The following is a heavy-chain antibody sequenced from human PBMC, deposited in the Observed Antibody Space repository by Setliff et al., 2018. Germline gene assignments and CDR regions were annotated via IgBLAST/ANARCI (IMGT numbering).Heavy chain of an antibody. J-gene: IGHJ1*01. D-gene: IGHD5-12*01. V-gene: IGHV1-18*01. CDR1: GYNFKTYA. Sequence: GASVKVSRKASGYNFKTYAISWVRQAPGQGLEWMGFISLYDGHTNYAQNFQGRLTVTTDTSTSTAFMELSSLRFDDTAVYYCARGNPAERYEYWGQGTLVTVSS. CDR3: ARGNPAERYEY. CDR2: ISLYDGHT.